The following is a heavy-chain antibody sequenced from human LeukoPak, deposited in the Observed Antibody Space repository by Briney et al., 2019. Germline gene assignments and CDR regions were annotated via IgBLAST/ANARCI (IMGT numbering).Heavy chain of an antibody. Sequence: PSETLSLTCTVSVGSIDTSGWYWGWIRQPPGKGLEWIGSIYYSGSTNYNPSLKSRVTISVDTSKNQFSLKLSSVTAADTAVYYCARDHNRDGYNFDYWGQGTLVTVSS. CDR2: IYYSGST. CDR1: VGSIDTSGWY. V-gene: IGHV4-39*02. D-gene: IGHD5-24*01. CDR3: ARDHNRDGYNFDY. J-gene: IGHJ4*02.